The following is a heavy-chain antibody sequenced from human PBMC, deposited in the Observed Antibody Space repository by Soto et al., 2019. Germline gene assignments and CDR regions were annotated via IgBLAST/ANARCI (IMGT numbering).Heavy chain of an antibody. CDR1: GYSFTSYW. J-gene: IGHJ6*02. CDR3: ARREWELSPTIHYGMDV. D-gene: IGHD1-26*01. Sequence: PGESLKISCKGSGYSFTSYWIGWVRQMPGKGLEWMGIIYPGDSDTRYSPSFQGQVAISADKSISTAYLQWSSLKASDTAMYYCARREWELSPTIHYGMDVWGQGTTVTVSS. V-gene: IGHV5-51*01. CDR2: IYPGDSDT.